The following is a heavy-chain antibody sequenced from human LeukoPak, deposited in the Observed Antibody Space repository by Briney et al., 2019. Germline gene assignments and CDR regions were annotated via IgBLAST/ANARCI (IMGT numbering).Heavy chain of an antibody. V-gene: IGHV4-59*01. CDR3: AREGLGNWIYEGWFDP. CDR1: GGSISSYY. D-gene: IGHD1-7*01. Sequence: SETLSLTCTVSGGSISSYYWSWIRQPPGKGLEWIGYIYYSGSTNYNPSLKSRVTISVDTSKNQFSLKLSSVTAADTAVYYCAREGLGNWIYEGWFDPWGQGTLVTVSS. CDR2: IYYSGST. J-gene: IGHJ5*02.